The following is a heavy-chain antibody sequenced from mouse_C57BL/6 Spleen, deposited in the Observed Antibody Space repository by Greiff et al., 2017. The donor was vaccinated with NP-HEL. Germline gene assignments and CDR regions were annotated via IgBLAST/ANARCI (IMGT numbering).Heavy chain of an antibody. CDR3: ASGDYDVGEFDY. V-gene: IGHV5-17*01. CDR2: ISSGSSTI. CDR1: GFTFSDYG. D-gene: IGHD2-4*01. J-gene: IGHJ2*01. Sequence: EVKLMESGGGLVKPGGSLKLSCAASGFTFSDYGMHWVRQAPEKGLEWVAYISSGSSTIYYADTVKGRFTISRDNAKNTLFLQMTSLRSEDTAMYYCASGDYDVGEFDYWGQGTTLTVSS.